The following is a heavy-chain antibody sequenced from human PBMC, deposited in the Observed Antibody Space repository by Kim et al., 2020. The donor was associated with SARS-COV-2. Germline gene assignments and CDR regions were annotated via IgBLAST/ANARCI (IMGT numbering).Heavy chain of an antibody. D-gene: IGHD1-26*01. CDR1: GFTVSSNY. CDR3: AREPSGSYGFDY. J-gene: IGHJ4*02. CDR2: IYSGGST. V-gene: IGHV3-53*01. Sequence: GGSLRLSCAASGFTVSSNYMSWVRQAPGKGLEWVSVIYSGGSTYYADSVKGRFTISRDNSKNTLYLQMNSLRAEDTAVYYCAREPSGSYGFDYWGQGTLVTVSS.